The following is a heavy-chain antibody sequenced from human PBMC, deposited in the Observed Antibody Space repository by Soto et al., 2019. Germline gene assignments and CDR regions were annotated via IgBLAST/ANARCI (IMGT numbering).Heavy chain of an antibody. CDR3: ASSSSESGYYYYYYGMDV. CDR1: GYSFTSYW. D-gene: IGHD3-22*01. Sequence: LKISCKGSGYSFTSYWIGWVRQMPGKGLEWMGIIYPGDSDTRYSPSFQGQVTISADKSISTAYLQWSSLKASDTAMYYCASSSSESGYYYYYYGMDVWGQGTTVTVSS. V-gene: IGHV5-51*01. CDR2: IYPGDSDT. J-gene: IGHJ6*02.